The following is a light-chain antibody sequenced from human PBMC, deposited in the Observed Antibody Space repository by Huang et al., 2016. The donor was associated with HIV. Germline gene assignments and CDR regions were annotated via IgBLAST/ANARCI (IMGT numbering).Light chain of an antibody. V-gene: IGKV3-20*01. J-gene: IGKJ1*01. CDR1: QSVSSSY. Sequence: EIVLTQSPGTLFFSPGERVTLSCRASQSVSSSYLAWYQQKPGQAPRLVIHGASSRATGIPDRFSGSGSGTDFTLTISRLEPEDFAVYYCQQYGTSPQTFGQGTKVEIK. CDR2: GAS. CDR3: QQYGTSPQT.